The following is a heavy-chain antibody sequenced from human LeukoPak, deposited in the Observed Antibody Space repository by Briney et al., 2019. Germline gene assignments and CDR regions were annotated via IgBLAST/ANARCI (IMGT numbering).Heavy chain of an antibody. CDR1: GFTFSSYT. J-gene: IGHJ4*02. V-gene: IGHV3-23*01. Sequence: GGSLRLSCAASGFTFSSYTMTWVRQAQGRGLEWVSSISGSGGGTYYADSVKGRFTISRDNSKNTLYLEVNGLRADDTAIYYCAREQNIRGVIIIVDSWGQGTLVTVSS. CDR2: ISGSGGGT. D-gene: IGHD3-10*01. CDR3: AREQNIRGVIIIVDS.